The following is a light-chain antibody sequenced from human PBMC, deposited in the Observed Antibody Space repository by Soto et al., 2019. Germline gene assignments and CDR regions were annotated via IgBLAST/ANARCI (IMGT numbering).Light chain of an antibody. CDR3: QQFYDYPLT. CDR2: DAS. V-gene: IGKV1D-13*01. J-gene: IGKJ4*01. CDR1: QGISSL. Sequence: IQLTQTPSTLSASIGDRVTITCRASQGISSLLAWYQQKPGKAPNLLIFDASSLESGVPSRFSGSGSGTDFALTISSLQPEDFATYYCQQFYDYPLTFGGGTKVDIK.